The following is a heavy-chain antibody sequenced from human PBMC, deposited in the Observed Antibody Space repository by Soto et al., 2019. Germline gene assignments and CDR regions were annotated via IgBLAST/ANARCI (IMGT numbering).Heavy chain of an antibody. CDR3: AKETYSGPLDY. D-gene: IGHD2-15*01. J-gene: IGHJ4*02. V-gene: IGHV3-30*18. Sequence: QVQLVESGGGVVQPGRSLRLSCAASGFTFSSYGMHWVRQAPGKGLEWVAVISYDGSNKYYADSVKGRFTISRDNSKNTLYLQRNSLRAEDTAVYHCAKETYSGPLDYWGQGTLVTVSS. CDR2: ISYDGSNK. CDR1: GFTFSSYG.